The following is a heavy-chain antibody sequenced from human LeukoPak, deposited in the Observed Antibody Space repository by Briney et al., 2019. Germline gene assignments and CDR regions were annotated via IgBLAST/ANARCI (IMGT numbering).Heavy chain of an antibody. D-gene: IGHD2-2*01. CDR3: ARPITPAANGGFDY. CDR2: INHKDST. Sequence: SETLSLTCAVYGGSFSGYYWSWIRQPPATGLKSIGEINHKDSTNFYPPSKSPVSISVDTSKNQFSLKLSSVTAADTAVYYCARPITPAANGGFDYWGQGTLVTVSS. J-gene: IGHJ4*02. V-gene: IGHV4-34*01. CDR1: GGSFSGYY.